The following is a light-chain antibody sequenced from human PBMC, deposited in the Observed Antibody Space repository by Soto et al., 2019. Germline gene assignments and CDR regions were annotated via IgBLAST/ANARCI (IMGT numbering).Light chain of an antibody. CDR2: GAS. V-gene: IGKV3-20*01. CDR1: QSVSHNY. CDR3: QQYAGAPNT. Sequence: EIVLTQSPGTLSLSPGDRATLSCTASQSVSHNYLAWSQQKPGQAPRLLIYGASNRATGFPDRFSGSGSGTDFTLTISRLEPEDFAVYYCQQYAGAPNTFGQGTKLEIK. J-gene: IGKJ2*01.